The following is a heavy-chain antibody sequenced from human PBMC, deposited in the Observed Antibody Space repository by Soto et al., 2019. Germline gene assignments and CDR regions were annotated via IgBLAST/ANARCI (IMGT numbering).Heavy chain of an antibody. J-gene: IGHJ1*01. CDR2: ISSSSSTI. CDR3: ARDGKQWLVEYFQH. Sequence: GGSLRLSCAASGFTFSSYSMNWVRQAPGKGLEWVSYISSSSSTIYYADSVKGRFTISRDNAKNSLYLQMNSLRDEDTVVYYCARDGKQWLVEYFQHWGQGTLVTVSS. D-gene: IGHD6-19*01. CDR1: GFTFSSYS. V-gene: IGHV3-48*02.